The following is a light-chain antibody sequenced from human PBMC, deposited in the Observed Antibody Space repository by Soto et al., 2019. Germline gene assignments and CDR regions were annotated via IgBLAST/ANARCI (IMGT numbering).Light chain of an antibody. J-gene: IGKJ1*01. CDR3: QQYGGSPQT. V-gene: IGKV3-20*01. CDR2: GAS. Sequence: EIVLTQSPGTLALSPGEGATLSCRASQSVSKYLAWYQQKPGQAPRLLIYGASSRATGIPDSFSGSGSGTVFTITISRLEPEDFAVYYCQQYGGSPQTFGQGTKVEIK. CDR1: QSVSKY.